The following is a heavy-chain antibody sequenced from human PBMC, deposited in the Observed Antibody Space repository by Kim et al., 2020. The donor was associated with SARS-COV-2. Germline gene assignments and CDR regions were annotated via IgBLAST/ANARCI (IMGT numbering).Heavy chain of an antibody. D-gene: IGHD1-26*01. CDR1: GFTCNTYG. CDR2: ISYDGSHK. Sequence: GGSLRLSCAASGFTCNTYGMHWVRQAPGKGLEWVAVISYDGSHKYYEDSLKGRFTISRDNSKNTLYLQMNSQRIEDTAVYYCAKSFSGNYFGYDYLGQGTRVTVS. CDR3: AKSFSGNYFGYDY. V-gene: IGHV3-30*18. J-gene: IGHJ4*02.